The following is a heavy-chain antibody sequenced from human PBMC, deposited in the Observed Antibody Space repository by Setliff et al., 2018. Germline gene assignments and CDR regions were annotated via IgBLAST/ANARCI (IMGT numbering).Heavy chain of an antibody. CDR3: ARDGYYYGSGSYLDY. CDR2: ISSSSSYI. CDR1: GFTFSSYS. D-gene: IGHD3-10*01. J-gene: IGHJ4*02. Sequence: TGGSLRLSCAASGFTFSSYSMNWVRQAPGKGLEWVSSISSSSSYIYYADSVKGRFTISRDNAKNSLYLQMNSLRAEDTAVYYCARDGYYYGSGSYLDYWGQGTLVTVSS. V-gene: IGHV3-21*01.